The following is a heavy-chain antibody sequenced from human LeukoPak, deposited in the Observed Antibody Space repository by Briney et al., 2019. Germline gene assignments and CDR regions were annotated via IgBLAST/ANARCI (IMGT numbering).Heavy chain of an antibody. CDR3: ARDLSGVTGYTYGRGIDY. Sequence: GGSLRLSWAASGFTFSSYEMNWVRQAPGKGLEWVSYISSSGSTIYYADSVKGRFTISRDNAKNSLYLQMNSLRAEDTAVYYCARDLSGVTGYTYGRGIDYWGQGTLVTVSS. CDR2: ISSSGSTI. V-gene: IGHV3-48*03. J-gene: IGHJ4*02. CDR1: GFTFSSYE. D-gene: IGHD5-18*01.